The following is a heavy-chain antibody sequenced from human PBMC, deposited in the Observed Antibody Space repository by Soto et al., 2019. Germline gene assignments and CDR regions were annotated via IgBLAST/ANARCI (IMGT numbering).Heavy chain of an antibody. D-gene: IGHD3-22*01. CDR2: ISYDGSNK. CDR1: GFTFSGYG. Sequence: GGSLRLSCAASGFTFSGYGMHWVRQAPCKGLEWVAVISYDGSNKYYADSAKGRFTISRDNSKNTLYLQMNSLRAEDTAVYYCAKDQYYYDSSGPFDYWGQGTLVTVSS. V-gene: IGHV3-30*18. CDR3: AKDQYYYDSSGPFDY. J-gene: IGHJ4*02.